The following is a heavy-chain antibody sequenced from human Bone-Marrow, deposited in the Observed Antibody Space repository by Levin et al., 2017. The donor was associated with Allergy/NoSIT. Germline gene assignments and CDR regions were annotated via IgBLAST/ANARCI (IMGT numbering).Heavy chain of an antibody. CDR2: INPNGGAT. CDR1: GLTFTDSY. D-gene: IGHD3-10*01. V-gene: IGHV1-46*01. CDR3: ARLRHSDGEY. J-gene: IGHJ4*02. Sequence: GESLKISCTTSGLTFTDSYIHWVRQAPGQGLEWMGMINPNGGATMYAQRFQGRVTQTSDTSSNTFYMELSSLTSEDTALYYCARLRHSDGEYWGQGTLVTVSS.